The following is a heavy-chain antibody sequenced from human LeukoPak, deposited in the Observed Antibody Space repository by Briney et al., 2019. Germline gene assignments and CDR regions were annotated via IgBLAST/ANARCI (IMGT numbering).Heavy chain of an antibody. Sequence: GSLRLSCAASGFTFSSYGMHWVRQAPGKGLEWVAVIWYDGSNKYYADSVKGRFTISRDNSKNTLYLQMNSRRAEDTAVYYCARDLTYYYDSSGYSTGYWGQGTLVTVSS. V-gene: IGHV3-33*08. J-gene: IGHJ4*02. CDR1: GFTFSSYG. D-gene: IGHD3-22*01. CDR2: IWYDGSNK. CDR3: ARDLTYYYDSSGYSTGY.